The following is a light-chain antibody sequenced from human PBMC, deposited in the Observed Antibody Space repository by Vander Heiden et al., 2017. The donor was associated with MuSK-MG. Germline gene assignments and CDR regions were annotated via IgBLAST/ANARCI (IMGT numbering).Light chain of an antibody. J-gene: IGKJ4*01. CDR1: QSVSSY. V-gene: IGKV3-11*01. Sequence: DIVLTQSPATLSLSPGERATLSCRASQSVSSYLAWYQQKPGQAPRLLIYDASNMATGIPARFSGSGSGTDFTLTISSLEPEDFAVYYCQQRSNWLLTFGGGTKVEI. CDR2: DAS. CDR3: QQRSNWLLT.